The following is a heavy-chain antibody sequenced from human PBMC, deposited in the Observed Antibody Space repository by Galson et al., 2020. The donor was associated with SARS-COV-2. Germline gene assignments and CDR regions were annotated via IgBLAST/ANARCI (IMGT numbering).Heavy chain of an antibody. CDR1: GFRFSDYY. CDR3: AGGNNWAFDI. Sequence: GESLKISCAASGFRFSDYYMSWIRQAPGKGLEWVSFVSSRGSIIYYSDSVKGRFTISRDTAKNSLSLQMNSLRPDDTAIYYCAGGNNWAFDIWGQGTMVTVSS. D-gene: IGHD1-1*01. V-gene: IGHV3-11*04. CDR2: VSSRGSII. J-gene: IGHJ3*02.